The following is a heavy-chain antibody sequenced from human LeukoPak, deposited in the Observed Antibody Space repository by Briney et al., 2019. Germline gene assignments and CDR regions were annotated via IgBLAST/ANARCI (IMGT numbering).Heavy chain of an antibody. CDR3: ATRGSDFWSGFDY. J-gene: IGHJ4*02. Sequence: ASVKVSCKLSGNTLRELPIQWVRQAGGKGLEWLAGFDPENAEIVYAQKFQGRVTMTEDTSTNTAYMELTSLTSDDTALYYCATRGSDFWSGFDYWGQGTQVTVSS. D-gene: IGHD3-3*01. CDR2: FDPENAEI. V-gene: IGHV1-24*01. CDR1: GNTLRELP.